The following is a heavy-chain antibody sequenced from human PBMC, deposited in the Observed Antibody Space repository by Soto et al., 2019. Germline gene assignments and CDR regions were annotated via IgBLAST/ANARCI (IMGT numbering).Heavy chain of an antibody. CDR2: ISGSGSST. Sequence: GGSLRLSCAGSGLTFSSYAMSWVRQAPGKGLEWVSAISGSGSSTYYADSVKGRFTISRDNSKNTLYLQMNSLRAEDTAVYYCVADYRYAFEIWGQGSTVTVSS. CDR3: VADYRYAFEI. V-gene: IGHV3-23*01. D-gene: IGHD3-16*02. J-gene: IGHJ3*02. CDR1: GLTFSSYA.